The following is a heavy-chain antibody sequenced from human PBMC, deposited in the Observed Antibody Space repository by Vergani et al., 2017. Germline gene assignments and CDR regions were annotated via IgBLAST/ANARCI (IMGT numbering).Heavy chain of an antibody. CDR3: ARVRVTMVRGVTAVDV. CDR1: GGSISSGGYY. J-gene: IGHJ6*04. V-gene: IGHV4-31*03. D-gene: IGHD3-10*01. Sequence: QVQLQESGPGLVKPSQTLSLTCTVSGGSISSGGYYWSWIRQHPGKGLEWIGYIYYSGSTYYTPSLKSRVTLSVDTSKNQFSLKLSSVTAADTAVYYCARVRVTMVRGVTAVDVCGEATTLTVSS. CDR2: IYYSGST.